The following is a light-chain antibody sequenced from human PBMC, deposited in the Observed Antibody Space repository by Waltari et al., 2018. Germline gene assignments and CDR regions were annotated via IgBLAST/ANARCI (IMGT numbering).Light chain of an antibody. CDR3: CSYAGSGTLV. Sequence: QSALTQPASVSGSPGQSITISCTGTSSDVGSYNLVSWYQQHPGKAPKLMLYEVSERPSGVSNRFSGSKSGNTASLTISGLQAEDEADYYCCSYAGSGTLVFGGGTKLTVL. CDR1: SSDVGSYNL. CDR2: EVS. J-gene: IGLJ3*02. V-gene: IGLV2-23*02.